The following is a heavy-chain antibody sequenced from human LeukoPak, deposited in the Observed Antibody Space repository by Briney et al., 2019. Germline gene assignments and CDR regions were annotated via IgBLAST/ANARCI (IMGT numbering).Heavy chain of an antibody. CDR2: IWHGESSK. J-gene: IGHJ3*01. CDR1: WITLSDLG. V-gene: IGHV3-33*06. Sequence: GGSLRLSYAASWITLSDLGMLGVRPAPGKGLVGLVRIWHGESSKYYADSVKGRFTITRDNSQNTMYLQKTSLRTKDTAVYYCAKATCSGAICFSDSRDAFDLWGQGTMVTVSS. CDR3: AKATCSGAICFSDSRDAFDL. D-gene: IGHD2-15*01.